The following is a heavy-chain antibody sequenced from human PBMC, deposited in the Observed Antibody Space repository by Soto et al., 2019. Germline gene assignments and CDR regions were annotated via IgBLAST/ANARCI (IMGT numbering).Heavy chain of an antibody. Sequence: QMQLVQSGPEVKKPGTSVKVSCKASGFTFTSSAVQWVRQARGQRLEWIGWIVVGSGNTNYAQKFLERVTITRDMSTSTAYMELSSLRSEDTAVYYCAAAGGIVGATIGEFDYWGQGTLVTVSS. CDR1: GFTFTSSA. J-gene: IGHJ4*02. CDR2: IVVGSGNT. D-gene: IGHD1-26*01. CDR3: AAAGGIVGATIGEFDY. V-gene: IGHV1-58*01.